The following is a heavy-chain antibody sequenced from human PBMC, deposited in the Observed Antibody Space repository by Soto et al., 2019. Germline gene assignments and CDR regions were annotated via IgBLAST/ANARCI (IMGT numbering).Heavy chain of an antibody. D-gene: IGHD1-26*01. V-gene: IGHV6-1*01. Sequence: SHTLSLTCVMSGYSVSSNSAAWNWIRQSPSRGLEWLGRTYYRSKWYSDYAASVESRITVNPDTSKNHFSLQLNSVTPEDTAVYYCARGEQYSGRIFDYWGQGTLVTVSS. CDR3: ARGEQYSGRIFDY. J-gene: IGHJ4*02. CDR2: TYYRSKWYS. CDR1: GYSVSSNSAA.